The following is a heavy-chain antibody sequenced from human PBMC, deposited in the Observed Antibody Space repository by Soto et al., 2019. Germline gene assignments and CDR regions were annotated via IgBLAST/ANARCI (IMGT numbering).Heavy chain of an antibody. J-gene: IGHJ4*02. CDR1: GFTFSSYS. CDR3: ARSAAMLSYFDY. V-gene: IGHV3-33*01. Sequence: QVQLVESGGGVVEPGRSLRLSCAASGFTFSSYSMHWVRQAPGKGLEWVAVIWYDGSNKYYADSVKCRFTISRDNSKNTLYLQMNSLRAEDTAVYYCARSAAMLSYFDYWGQGTLVTVSS. CDR2: IWYDGSNK. D-gene: IGHD2-2*01.